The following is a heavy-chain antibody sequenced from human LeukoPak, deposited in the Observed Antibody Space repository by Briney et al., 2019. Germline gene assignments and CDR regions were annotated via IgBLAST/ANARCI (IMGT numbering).Heavy chain of an antibody. Sequence: SETLSLTCTVSGGSISSGSYYWSWIRQPAGKGLEWIGRIYTSGSTNYNPSLKSRVTISAETSKNQFSLKLSSVTAADTAVYYCARDRAVAGTEAFDIWGQGTMVTVSS. CDR2: IYTSGST. J-gene: IGHJ3*02. CDR1: GGSISSGSYY. CDR3: ARDRAVAGTEAFDI. V-gene: IGHV4-61*02. D-gene: IGHD6-19*01.